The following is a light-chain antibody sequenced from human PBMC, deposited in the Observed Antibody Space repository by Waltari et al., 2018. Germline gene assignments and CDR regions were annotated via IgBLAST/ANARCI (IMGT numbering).Light chain of an antibody. CDR3: SSYTSRNTVV. V-gene: IGLV2-14*03. Sequence: QSALTQPASVSGFPGQSITISCTGTSSDVGGYNFVSWYQKHPGKAPKLMIYDVTNRPSGVSHRFSASKSGNTASLTISGLQAEDEADYYCSSYTSRNTVVFGGWTTLTVL. J-gene: IGLJ2*01. CDR1: SSDVGGYNF. CDR2: DVT.